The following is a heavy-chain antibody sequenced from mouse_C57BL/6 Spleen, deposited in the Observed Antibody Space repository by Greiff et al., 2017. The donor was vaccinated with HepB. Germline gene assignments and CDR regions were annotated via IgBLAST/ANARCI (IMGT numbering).Heavy chain of an antibody. CDR2: IWGGGST. D-gene: IGHD4-1*01. CDR3: AKRANWDVWYFDV. Sequence: VQLQQSGPGLVAPSQSLSITCTVSGFSLTSYGVDWVRQPPGKGLEWLGVIWGGGSTNYNSALMSRLSISKDNSKSQVFLKMNSLQTDDTAMYYCAKRANWDVWYFDVWGTGTTVTVSS. V-gene: IGHV2-9*01. J-gene: IGHJ1*03. CDR1: GFSLTSYG.